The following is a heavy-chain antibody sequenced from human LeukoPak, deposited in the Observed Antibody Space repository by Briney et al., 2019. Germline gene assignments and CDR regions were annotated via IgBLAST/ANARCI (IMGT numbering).Heavy chain of an antibody. D-gene: IGHD3-22*01. V-gene: IGHV4-59*12. J-gene: IGHJ4*02. Sequence: PSETLSLTCTVSGGSISIYYWSWIRQPPGKGLEWIGYIYNSGSTIYNPSLKSRVTISVDTSKNQFSPKLSSVTAADTAVYYCASITMISLWGQGTLVTVSS. CDR3: ASITMISL. CDR2: IYNSGST. CDR1: GGSISIYY.